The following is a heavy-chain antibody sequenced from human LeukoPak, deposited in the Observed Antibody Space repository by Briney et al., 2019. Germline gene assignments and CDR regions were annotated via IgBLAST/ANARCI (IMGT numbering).Heavy chain of an antibody. CDR3: AKWGDYDVLTGYYVSDY. J-gene: IGHJ4*02. Sequence: YPGGSLRLSCAVSGFTFSNYAMSWVRQAPGKGLEWVSAITGGGSGIYYADSMKSRFTISRDNSKNTLYLQINGLRAEDTAVYYCAKWGDYDVLTGYYVSDYWGQGTLVTVSS. D-gene: IGHD3-9*01. V-gene: IGHV3-23*01. CDR1: GFTFSNYA. CDR2: ITGGGSGI.